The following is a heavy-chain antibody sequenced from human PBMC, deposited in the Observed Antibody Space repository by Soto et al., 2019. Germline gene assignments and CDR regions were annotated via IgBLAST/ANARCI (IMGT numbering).Heavy chain of an antibody. D-gene: IGHD2-2*01. CDR2: ISTYNGNT. J-gene: IGHJ4*02. CDR3: ARDYCSRKVCYGVDY. Sequence: QVQLVQSGAEVKKPGASVRVSCKASGYTFSTYGISWVRQAPGQGLEWLGWISTYNGNTNYAQKLRGRVTMTTDTSTSTAYMEVSSLNFDDTAVYYCARDYCSRKVCYGVDYWGQGTLLTVSS. V-gene: IGHV1-18*01. CDR1: GYTFSTYG.